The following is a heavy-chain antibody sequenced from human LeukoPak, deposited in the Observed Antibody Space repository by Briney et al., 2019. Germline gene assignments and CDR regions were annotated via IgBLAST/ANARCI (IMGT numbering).Heavy chain of an antibody. J-gene: IGHJ4*02. CDR3: AREAYYYDSSGYYDDY. Sequence: SETLSLTCTVSGGSISSGDYYWSWIRQPPGRGLEWIGYIYYSGSTYYNPSLKSRVTISVDTSKNQFSLKLSSVTAADTAVYYCAREAYYYDSSGYYDDYWGQGTLVTVSS. CDR1: GGSISSGDYY. D-gene: IGHD3-22*01. CDR2: IYYSGST. V-gene: IGHV4-30-4*08.